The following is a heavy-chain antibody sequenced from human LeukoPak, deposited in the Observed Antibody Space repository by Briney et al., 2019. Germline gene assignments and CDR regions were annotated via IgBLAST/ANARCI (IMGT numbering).Heavy chain of an antibody. CDR3: ARGQKWLRGGSFDY. D-gene: IGHD5-12*01. V-gene: IGHV1-8*01. J-gene: IGHJ4*02. CDR2: MNPNSGNT. CDR1: GYTFTSYD. Sequence: ASVKVSCKASGYTFTSYDINWVRQATGQGLEWMGWMNPNSGNTGYAQKFQGRVTMTRNTSISTAYMELSSLRSEDTAVYYCARGQKWLRGGSFDYWGQGTLVTVSS.